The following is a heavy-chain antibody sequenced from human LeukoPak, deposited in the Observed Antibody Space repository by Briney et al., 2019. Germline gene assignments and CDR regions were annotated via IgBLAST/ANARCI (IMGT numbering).Heavy chain of an antibody. CDR2: ISAYNGNT. Sequence: ASVKVSCKASGYTFTSYSISWVRQAPGQGLEWMGWISAYNGNTNYAQKLQGRVTMTTDTSTSTAYMELRSLRSDDTAVYYCARVKHDYSNWGDYYYYYMDVWGKGTTVTVSS. J-gene: IGHJ6*03. V-gene: IGHV1-18*01. CDR1: GYTFTSYS. D-gene: IGHD4-11*01. CDR3: ARVKHDYSNWGDYYYYYMDV.